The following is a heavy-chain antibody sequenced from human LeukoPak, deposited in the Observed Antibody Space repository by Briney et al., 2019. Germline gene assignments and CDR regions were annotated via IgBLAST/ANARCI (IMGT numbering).Heavy chain of an antibody. Sequence: GGTLRLSCAASGFSFSNYGMKWVRQAPGAGLEWVSGITGSGGSTYYAGSLKGRFTISRDNSKNTLYLQVNSLRAEDTAVYYCAKDDGLIMFSSWGQGTLVTVSS. J-gene: IGHJ5*02. D-gene: IGHD3-16*01. CDR2: ITGSGGST. CDR3: AKDDGLIMFSS. CDR1: GFSFSNYG. V-gene: IGHV3-23*01.